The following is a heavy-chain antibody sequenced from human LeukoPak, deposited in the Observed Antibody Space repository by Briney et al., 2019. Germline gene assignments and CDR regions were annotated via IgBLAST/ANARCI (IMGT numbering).Heavy chain of an antibody. CDR1: GFTFSSYS. CDR2: ISSSSSYI. Sequence: KPGGSLRLSCAASGFTFSSYSMNWVRQAPGKGLEWVSSISSSSSYIYYADSVKGRFTISRDNAKNSLYLQMNSLRAEDTAVYYCAREGLYYDILTGYYPRGYFDYWGQGTLVTVSS. V-gene: IGHV3-21*04. CDR3: AREGLYYDILTGYYPRGYFDY. J-gene: IGHJ4*02. D-gene: IGHD3-9*01.